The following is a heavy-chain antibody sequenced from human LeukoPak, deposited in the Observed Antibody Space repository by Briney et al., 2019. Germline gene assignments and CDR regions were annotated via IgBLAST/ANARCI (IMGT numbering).Heavy chain of an antibody. CDR3: ANLMRWGYFDY. V-gene: IGHV3-23*01. J-gene: IGHJ4*02. CDR1: AFIFSGHW. D-gene: IGHD2-8*01. CDR2: ISGSGGST. Sequence: GGSLRLSCEGSAFIFSGHWMNWVRQTPGKGLEWVSAISGSGGSTYYADSVKGRFTISRDNSKNTLYLQMNSLRAEDTAVYYCANLMRWGYFDYWGQGTLVTVSS.